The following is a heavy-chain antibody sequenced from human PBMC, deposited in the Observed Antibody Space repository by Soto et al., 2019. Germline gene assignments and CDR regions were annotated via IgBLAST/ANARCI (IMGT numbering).Heavy chain of an antibody. V-gene: IGHV4-59*01. CDR1: GGSISSYY. Sequence: PSETLSLTCNVSGGSISSYYWSWIRQPPGKGLEWIGYIYYSGSTNYNPSLKSRVTISVDTSKNQFSLKLSSVTAADTAVYYCARAFEDYGDYYFDYWGQGTLVTVSS. CDR3: ARAFEDYGDYYFDY. J-gene: IGHJ4*02. CDR2: IYYSGST. D-gene: IGHD4-17*01.